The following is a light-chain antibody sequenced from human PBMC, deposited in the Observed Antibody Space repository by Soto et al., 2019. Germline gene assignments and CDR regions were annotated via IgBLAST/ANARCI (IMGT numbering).Light chain of an antibody. J-gene: IGKJ1*01. CDR2: AAS. CDR3: QQSYTTSWT. V-gene: IGKV1-39*01. CDR1: QSISSH. Sequence: DIPMTQSPSSLSASVGDRVTITCRASQSISSHLSWYQQKPGKAPKLLIYAASSLQSWVPSRFSGSGSGTDFSLTISSLQPEDFATYYCQQSYTTSWTFGQGTKVEFK.